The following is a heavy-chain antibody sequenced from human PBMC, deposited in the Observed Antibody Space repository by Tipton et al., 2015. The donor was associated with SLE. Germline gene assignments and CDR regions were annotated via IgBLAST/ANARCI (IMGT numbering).Heavy chain of an antibody. CDR1: GFTFSSYW. Sequence: SLRLSCVGSGFTFSSYWMTWVRQAPGRGLEWVANIQQDGGQRNYVDSLKGRFTISRDNAKSSLFLQLNSLRVDDTAIYYCARVDVGYDSISGNYDWTLDPWGRGTLVTVSS. J-gene: IGHJ2*01. V-gene: IGHV3-7*01. CDR2: IQQDGGQR. CDR3: ARVDVGYDSISGNYDWTLDP. D-gene: IGHD3-10*01.